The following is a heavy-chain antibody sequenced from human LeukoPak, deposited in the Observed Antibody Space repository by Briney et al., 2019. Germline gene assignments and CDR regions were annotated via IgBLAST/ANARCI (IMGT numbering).Heavy chain of an antibody. J-gene: IGHJ4*02. CDR1: GFTFSSYA. D-gene: IGHD7-27*01. V-gene: IGHV3-23*01. CDR3: AKKVPANWGSYFDY. Sequence: PGGSLRLSCAASGFTFSSYAMSWVRQAPGKGLEWVSAISGSGDSTYSTDSVKGRFTISRDNSKNTLYLQKKSLRAEDTAVYYCAKKVPANWGSYFDYWGQGTLVTVSS. CDR2: ISGSGDST.